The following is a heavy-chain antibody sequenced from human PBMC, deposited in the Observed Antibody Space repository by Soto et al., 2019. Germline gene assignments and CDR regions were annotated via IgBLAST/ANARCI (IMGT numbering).Heavy chain of an antibody. Sequence: QVQLVQSGAEVRKPGSSVQVSCKASGGTFYTYTFSWVRPDPGQGLEWMGRITPIYPTTNYAEKFQCRLTVTADGSTETAYMDLRSLTSEDRAVSYCARMPRDSFPTSDDLDSWGQGPLVTVSS. D-gene: IGHD5-18*01. CDR2: ITPIYPTT. J-gene: IGHJ4*02. CDR1: GGTFYTYT. V-gene: IGHV1-69*15. CDR3: ARMPRDSFPTSDDLDS.